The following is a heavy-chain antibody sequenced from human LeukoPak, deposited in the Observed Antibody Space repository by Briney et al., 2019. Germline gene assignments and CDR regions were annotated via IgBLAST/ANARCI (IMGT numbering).Heavy chain of an antibody. Sequence: SETLSLTCTVSGGSISSYYWSWIRQPPGKGLEWIGYIYYSGSTNYNPSLKSRVTISVDTSKNQLTLKLSSVTAADTAVYYCAREGGTGFDYWGQGTLVTVSS. V-gene: IGHV4-59*01. D-gene: IGHD1-1*01. CDR2: IYYSGST. J-gene: IGHJ4*02. CDR3: AREGGTGFDY. CDR1: GGSISSYY.